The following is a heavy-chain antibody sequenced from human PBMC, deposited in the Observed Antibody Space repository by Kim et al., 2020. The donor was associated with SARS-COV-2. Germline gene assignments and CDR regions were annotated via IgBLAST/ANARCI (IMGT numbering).Heavy chain of an antibody. CDR3: VGSSGYYSYYFDY. V-gene: IGHV3-30*01. Sequence: YVDPVKGRLTISREHATNPLYLQMNSLRAEDTAVHYCVGSSGYYSYYFDYWGQGTLVTVSS. J-gene: IGHJ4*02. D-gene: IGHD3-22*01.